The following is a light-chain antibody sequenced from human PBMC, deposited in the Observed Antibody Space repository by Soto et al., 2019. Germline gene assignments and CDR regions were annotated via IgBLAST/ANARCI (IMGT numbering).Light chain of an antibody. CDR1: QSVSSSY. CDR2: GAS. CDR3: QQYGSSPQT. J-gene: IGKJ1*01. V-gene: IGKV3-20*01. Sequence: EIVLTQSPGTLSLSPGERATLSCRASQSVSSSYLAWYQQKPGQAPRLLIYGASSRAIGIPDRFSGSGSGTDFTLTISRLETEDFAVYYCQQYGSSPQTFGQGTKVDIK.